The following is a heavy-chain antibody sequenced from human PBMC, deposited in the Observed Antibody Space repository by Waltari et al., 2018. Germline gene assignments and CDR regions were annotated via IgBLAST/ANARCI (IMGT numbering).Heavy chain of an antibody. V-gene: IGHV4-39*01. CDR2: IYYTGST. Sequence: LIRQPQVKGLEWIGSIYYTGSTYYNPALKSRVTISVDMSKNQFSLKLTSVTAADTAVYYCARDREDSDDNVYGMDVWGQGTTVTVSS. CDR3: ARDREDSDDNVYGMDV. D-gene: IGHD1-1*01. J-gene: IGHJ6*02.